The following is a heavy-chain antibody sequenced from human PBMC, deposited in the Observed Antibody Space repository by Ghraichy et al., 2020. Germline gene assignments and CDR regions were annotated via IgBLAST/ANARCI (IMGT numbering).Heavy chain of an antibody. V-gene: IGHV4-61*01. CDR2: IYYSGST. Sequence: SETLSLTCTVSGGSVSSGSYYWSWIRQPPGKGLEWIGYIYYSGSTNYNPSLKSRVTISVDTSKNQFSLKLSSVTAADTAVYYCASRGNYPTSSSVGDIDYWGQGTLVTVSS. CDR1: GGSVSSGSYY. J-gene: IGHJ4*02. D-gene: IGHD6-6*01. CDR3: ASRGNYPTSSSVGDIDY.